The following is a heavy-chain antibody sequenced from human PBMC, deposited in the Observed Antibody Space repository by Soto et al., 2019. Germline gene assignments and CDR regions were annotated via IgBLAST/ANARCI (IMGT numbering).Heavy chain of an antibody. J-gene: IGHJ4*02. Sequence: GASVKVSCKASGYTFTSYAMHWVRQAPGQRLEWMGWINAGNGNTKYSQKFQGRVTITRDTSASTAYMELSSLRSEDTAVYYCARRYSSGWYPLDYWGQGTLVTVSS. D-gene: IGHD6-19*01. V-gene: IGHV1-3*01. CDR3: ARRYSSGWYPLDY. CDR2: INAGNGNT. CDR1: GYTFTSYA.